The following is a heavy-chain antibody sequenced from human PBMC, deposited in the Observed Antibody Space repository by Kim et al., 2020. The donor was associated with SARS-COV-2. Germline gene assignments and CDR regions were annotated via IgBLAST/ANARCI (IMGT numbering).Heavy chain of an antibody. CDR2: IYYSGST. V-gene: IGHV4-39*01. Sequence: SETLSRTCTVSGGSISSSSYYWGWIRQPPGKGLEWIGSIYYSGSTYYNPSLKSRVTISVDTSKNQFSLKLSSVTAADTAVYYCASGPAEDIVVVPAAIRFDYYYYYMDVWGKGTTVTVSS. CDR1: GGSISSSSYY. CDR3: ASGPAEDIVVVPAAIRFDYYYYYMDV. J-gene: IGHJ6*03. D-gene: IGHD2-2*02.